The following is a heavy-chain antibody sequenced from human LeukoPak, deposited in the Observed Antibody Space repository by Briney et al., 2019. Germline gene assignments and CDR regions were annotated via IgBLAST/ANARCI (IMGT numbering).Heavy chain of an antibody. CDR1: GFSFKDYY. V-gene: IGHV3-11*01. J-gene: IGHJ4*02. Sequence: GGSLRLSCAASGFSFKDYYFSWIRQAPGKGLEWVSFINVNGAAMYYADSVKGRFTISRDNAKNSVHLEMNTLRAEDTAVYYCARGPRILAAGSYYFDYWGQGSLVTVSS. CDR3: ARGPRILAAGSYYFDY. D-gene: IGHD6-13*01. CDR2: INVNGAAM.